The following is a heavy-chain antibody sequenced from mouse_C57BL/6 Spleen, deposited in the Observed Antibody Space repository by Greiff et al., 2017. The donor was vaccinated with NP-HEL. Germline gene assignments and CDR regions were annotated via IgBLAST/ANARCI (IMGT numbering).Heavy chain of an antibody. D-gene: IGHD1-1*01. CDR1: GFTFSSYA. Sequence: EVKLVESGGGLVKPGGSLKLSCAASGFTFSSYAMSWVRQTPEKRLEWVATISDGGSYTYYPDNVKGRFTISRDNAKNNLYLQMSHLKSEDTAMYYCERDRYYYGSSLYYFDYWGQGTTLTVSS. CDR3: ERDRYYYGSSLYYFDY. CDR2: ISDGGSYT. V-gene: IGHV5-4*01. J-gene: IGHJ2*01.